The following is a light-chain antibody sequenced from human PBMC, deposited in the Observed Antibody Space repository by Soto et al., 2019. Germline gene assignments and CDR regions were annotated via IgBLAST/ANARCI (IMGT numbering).Light chain of an antibody. CDR1: QSINRG. J-gene: IGKJ3*01. V-gene: IGKV1-5*03. Sequence: DIQMTQSPSTLSASVGDRVTITCRASQSINRGLAWYQQKPGKAPTLLIYMASNLESGVPSRFSGSGSGTEFTLTISRLQPEDFATYYCKQCNSYKIFTVGPGTKVDMK. CDR2: MAS. CDR3: KQCNSYKIFT.